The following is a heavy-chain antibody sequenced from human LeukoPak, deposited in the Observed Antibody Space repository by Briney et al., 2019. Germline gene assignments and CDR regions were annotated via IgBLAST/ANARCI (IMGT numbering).Heavy chain of an antibody. D-gene: IGHD3-10*01. V-gene: IGHV1-69*05. CDR1: GGTFSSDA. CDR2: IIPIFGTA. J-gene: IGHJ4*02. CDR3: ATPVGYGSGRILTGAYYFDY. Sequence: SVKVSCKXSGGTFSSDAISWVRQAPGQGLEWMGRIIPIFGTANYAQKFQGRVTITTDESTSTAYMELSSLRSEDTAVYYCATPVGYGSGRILTGAYYFDYWGQGTLVTVSS.